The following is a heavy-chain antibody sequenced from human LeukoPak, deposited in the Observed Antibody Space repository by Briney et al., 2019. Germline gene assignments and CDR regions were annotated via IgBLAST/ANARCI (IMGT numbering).Heavy chain of an antibody. CDR2: IKSKTDGGTT. CDR1: GITFSNAW. D-gene: IGHD3-22*01. V-gene: IGHV3-15*01. CDR3: TTDYYDSSGYLYPVDY. J-gene: IGHJ4*02. Sequence: GGSLRLSCAASGITFSNAWMSWVRQAPGKGLEWVGRIKSKTDGGTTDYAAPVKGRFTISRDDSKNTLYLQMNSLKTEDTAVYYCTTDYYDSSGYLYPVDYWGQGTRVTVSS.